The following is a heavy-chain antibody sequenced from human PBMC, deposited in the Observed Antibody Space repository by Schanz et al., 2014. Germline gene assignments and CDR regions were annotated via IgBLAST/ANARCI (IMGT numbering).Heavy chain of an antibody. J-gene: IGHJ4*02. CDR1: GYIFTNYG. CDR3: ARDRLECGAECYSVEVFEI. V-gene: IGHV1-18*04. CDR2: VSGYNGYT. D-gene: IGHD2-21*01. Sequence: QVQLVQSGAEVKKPGASVKVSCKASGYIFTNYGISWVRQAPGQGLEWMGWVSGYNGYTKYAQILQGRVTMTTDTSTGTAYMELRSLRSDDTAVYYCARDRLECGAECYSVEVFEIWGQGTLVIVSS.